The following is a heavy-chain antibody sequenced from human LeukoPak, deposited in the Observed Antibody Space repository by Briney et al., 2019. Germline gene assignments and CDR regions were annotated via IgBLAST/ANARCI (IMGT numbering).Heavy chain of an antibody. CDR2: TYYRSKWYN. CDR3: ARYDTAMVKHFDY. D-gene: IGHD5-18*01. CDR1: GDSVSSNSAA. Sequence: SQTLSLTCAISGDSVSSNSAAWNWIRQSPSRGLEWLGRTYYRSKWYNDYAVSVKSRITITPETSKNQFSLQLNSVTPEDTAVYYSARYDTAMVKHFDYWGQGTLVTVFS. V-gene: IGHV6-1*01. J-gene: IGHJ4*02.